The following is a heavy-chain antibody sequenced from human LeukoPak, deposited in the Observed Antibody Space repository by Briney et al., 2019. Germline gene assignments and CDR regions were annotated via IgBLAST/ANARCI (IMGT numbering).Heavy chain of an antibody. Sequence: ASVKVSCKASGGTFSSYAISWVRQAPGQGLEWMGGIIPIFGTANYAQKFQGRVTITTDESTSTAYMELSSLRSEDTAVYYCAGQRWLENYFDYWGQGTLVTVSS. V-gene: IGHV1-69*05. CDR3: AGQRWLENYFDY. CDR1: GGTFSSYA. CDR2: IIPIFGTA. D-gene: IGHD5-24*01. J-gene: IGHJ4*02.